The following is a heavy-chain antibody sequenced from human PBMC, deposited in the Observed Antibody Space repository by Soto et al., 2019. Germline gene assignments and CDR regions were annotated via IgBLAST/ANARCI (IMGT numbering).Heavy chain of an antibody. CDR3: ARDSVGYGGYDGGYYYYGMDV. D-gene: IGHD4-17*01. V-gene: IGHV1-69*13. J-gene: IGHJ6*02. CDR1: GGTFSSYA. Sequence: ASVKVSCKASGGTFSSYAISWVRQAPGQGLEWMGGIIPIFGTANYAQKFQGRVTITADESTSTAYMELSSLRSEDTAVYYCARDSVGYGGYDGGYYYYGMDVWGQGTTVTVSS. CDR2: IIPIFGTA.